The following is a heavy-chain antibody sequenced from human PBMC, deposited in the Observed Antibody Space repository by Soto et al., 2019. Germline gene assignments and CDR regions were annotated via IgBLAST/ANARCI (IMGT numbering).Heavy chain of an antibody. J-gene: IGHJ5*02. CDR1: GFTFSSYG. CDR2: ISYDGSNK. Sequence: GGSLRLSCAASGFTFSSYGMHWVRQAPGKGLEWVAVISYDGSNKYYADSVKGRFTISRDNSKNTLYLQMNSLRAEDTAVYYCARTKKDYSNYYWFDPWGQGTLVTVSS. V-gene: IGHV3-30*03. CDR3: ARTKKDYSNYYWFDP. D-gene: IGHD4-4*01.